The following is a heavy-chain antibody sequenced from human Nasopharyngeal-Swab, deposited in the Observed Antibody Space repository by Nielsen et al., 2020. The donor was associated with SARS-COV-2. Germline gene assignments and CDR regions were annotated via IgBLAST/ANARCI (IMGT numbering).Heavy chain of an antibody. Sequence: WIRQPPGKGLEWVSGISWNSGSIGYADSVKGRFTISRDNAKNSLYLQMNSLRAEGTALYYCAKELGDYWGQGTLVTVSS. J-gene: IGHJ4*02. CDR2: ISWNSGSI. CDR3: AKELGDY. V-gene: IGHV3-9*01.